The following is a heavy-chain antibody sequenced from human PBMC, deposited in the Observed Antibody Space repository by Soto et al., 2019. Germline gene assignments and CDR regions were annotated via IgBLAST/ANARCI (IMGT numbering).Heavy chain of an antibody. CDR3: AKVDRYSSGWSYYAPEYYYYGMDV. CDR2: ISGSGDDT. V-gene: IGHV3-23*01. CDR1: GFTFSTYA. D-gene: IGHD6-19*01. J-gene: IGHJ6*02. Sequence: EVQLLESGGGLVQPGGSLRLSCAASGFTFSTYALSWVRQSPGTGLEWVSAISGSGDDTYYIHSVKGRFTISRDNSKNTLSLQMDSLRVEDTATYYCAKVDRYSSGWSYYAPEYYYYGMDVWGQGTTVTVSS.